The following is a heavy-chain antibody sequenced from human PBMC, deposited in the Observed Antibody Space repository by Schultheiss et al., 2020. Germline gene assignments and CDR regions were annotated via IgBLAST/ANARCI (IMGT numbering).Heavy chain of an antibody. D-gene: IGHD6-19*01. CDR3: ARGWAVAGYNWFDP. Sequence: ASVKVSCKASGYTFTSYGISWVRQAPGQGLEWMGWINAGNGNTKYSQKFQGRFTITRDTSASTAYMELSSLRSEDTAVYYCARGWAVAGYNWFDPWGQGTLVTVSS. V-gene: IGHV1-18*04. CDR2: INAGNGNT. CDR1: GYTFTSYG. J-gene: IGHJ5*02.